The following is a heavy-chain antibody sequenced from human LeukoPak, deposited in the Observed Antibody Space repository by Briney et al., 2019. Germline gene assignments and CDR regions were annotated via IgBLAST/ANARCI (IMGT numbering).Heavy chain of an antibody. J-gene: IGHJ4*02. CDR1: GFSLSTNGMC. Sequence: ESGPALVKPTQTLTLTCTFSGFSLSTNGMCVSWIRQPPGKALEWLARIDWDDDKYYNTSLKTRLTISKDTSKNQVVLTMTNMDPVDTATYYCTHYSSTVLDYWGQGALVTVSS. CDR2: IDWDDDK. D-gene: IGHD4-17*01. CDR3: THYSSTVLDY. V-gene: IGHV2-70*11.